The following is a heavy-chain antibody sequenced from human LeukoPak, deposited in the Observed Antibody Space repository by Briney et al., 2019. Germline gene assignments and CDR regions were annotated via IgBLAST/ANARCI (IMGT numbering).Heavy chain of an antibody. J-gene: IGHJ4*02. V-gene: IGHV3-23*01. Sequence: GGSLRLSCAASGFTFNNYAMSWVRPVPGKGLEWVSAVSGDGRTTHYVDSVKGRFTISRDNSRNTLYLQMSSLRAEDTAIYYCAKDSVVRNTGSYYFASWGQGTLVTVSS. CDR3: AKDSVVRNTGSYYFAS. CDR1: GFTFNNYA. D-gene: IGHD1-26*01. CDR2: VSGDGRTT.